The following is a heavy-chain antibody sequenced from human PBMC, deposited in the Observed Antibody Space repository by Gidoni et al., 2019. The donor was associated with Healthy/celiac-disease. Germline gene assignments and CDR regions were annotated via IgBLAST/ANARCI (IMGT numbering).Heavy chain of an antibody. V-gene: IGHV3-30*18. CDR1: GFPFSSYG. CDR2: ISYDGSNK. CDR3: AKDVKGYYYYYGMDV. J-gene: IGHJ6*02. Sequence: QVQLVESGGGVVQPGRSLRLSCAASGFPFSSYGMHWVRQAPGKGLEWVAVISYDGSNKYYADSVKGRFTISRDNSKNTLYLQMNSLRAEDTAVYYCAKDVKGYYYYYGMDVWGQGTTVTVSS.